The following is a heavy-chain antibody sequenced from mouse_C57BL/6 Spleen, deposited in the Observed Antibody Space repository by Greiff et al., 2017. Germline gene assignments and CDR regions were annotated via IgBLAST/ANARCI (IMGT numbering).Heavy chain of an antibody. CDR2: IWRGGST. D-gene: IGHD1-1*02. CDR1: GFSLTSYG. J-gene: IGHJ4*01. CDR3: AKNFPLNYGTVGYMDY. V-gene: IGHV2-5*01. Sequence: VQLQQSGPGLVQPSQSLSITCTVSGFSLTSYGVHWVRQSPGKGLEWLGVIWRGGSTDYNAAFMSRLSITKDNSKSQVFFKMNSLQADYTAIYYCAKNFPLNYGTVGYMDYWGQGTSVTVSS.